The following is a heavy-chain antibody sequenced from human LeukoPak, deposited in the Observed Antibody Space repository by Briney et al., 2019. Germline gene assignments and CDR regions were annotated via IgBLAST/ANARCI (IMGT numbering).Heavy chain of an antibody. CDR2: ISYDGSNK. D-gene: IGHD6-6*01. Sequence: GGSLRLSCAASGFTFSSYAMHWVRQAPGKGLEWVAVISYDGSNKYYADSVKGRFTISRDNSKNTLYLQMNSLRAEDTAVYYCARDRVVKVIAARPDLIDYWGQGTLVTVSS. V-gene: IGHV3-30-3*01. J-gene: IGHJ4*02. CDR3: ARDRVVKVIAARPDLIDY. CDR1: GFTFSSYA.